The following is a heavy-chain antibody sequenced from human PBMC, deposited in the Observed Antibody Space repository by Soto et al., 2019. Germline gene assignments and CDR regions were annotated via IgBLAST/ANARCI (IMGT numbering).Heavy chain of an antibody. CDR3: AKDGEIAAAGKYYYYGMDV. Sequence: GGSLRLSCAASGFTFSSYGMHWVRQAPGKGLEWVAVISYDGSNKYYADSVKGRFTISRDNSKNTLYLQMNSLRAEDTAVYYCAKDGEIAAAGKYYYYGMDVWGQGTTVTVSS. CDR2: ISYDGSNK. V-gene: IGHV3-30*18. CDR1: GFTFSSYG. J-gene: IGHJ6*02. D-gene: IGHD6-13*01.